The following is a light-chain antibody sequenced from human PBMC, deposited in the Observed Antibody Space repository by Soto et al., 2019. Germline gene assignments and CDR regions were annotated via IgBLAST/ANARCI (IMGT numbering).Light chain of an antibody. V-gene: IGLV2-8*01. Sequence: QSALTQPPSASGSPGQSVSISCTDVGGYNSVSWYQQHPGKAPKLMIYDVTSSKSGNTASLTVSGLQAEDEAEDEADYYCQSYDSSLSGWVFGGGTKLTVL. CDR3: DYYCQSYDSSLSGWV. J-gene: IGLJ3*02. CDR1: VGGYNS. CDR2: DVT.